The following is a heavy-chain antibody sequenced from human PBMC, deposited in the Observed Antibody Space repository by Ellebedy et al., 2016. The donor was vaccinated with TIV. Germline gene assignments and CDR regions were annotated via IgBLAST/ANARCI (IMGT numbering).Heavy chain of an antibody. CDR2: ISGNGGST. J-gene: IGHJ6*02. V-gene: IGHV3-23*01. CDR1: GFTFSSYA. D-gene: IGHD4-17*01. Sequence: GESLKISCAASGFTFSSYAMSWVRQAPGKGLEWVSGISGNGGSTYYADSVKGRFTISRDNSKNTLYLQMNSLRAEDTAVYYCAKARRGDYVIFGLDVWGQGTTVPVSS. CDR3: AKARRGDYVIFGLDV.